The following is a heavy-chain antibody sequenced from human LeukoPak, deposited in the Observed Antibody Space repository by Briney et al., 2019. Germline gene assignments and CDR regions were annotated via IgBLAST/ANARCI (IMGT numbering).Heavy chain of an antibody. V-gene: IGHV3-23*01. CDR1: GFTFSSYA. D-gene: IGHD3-3*01. CDR2: ISGGGGTT. J-gene: IGHJ4*02. CDR3: ARGFGFWSGYYRHFDY. Sequence: PGGSLRLSCAASGFTFSSYAMSWVRQAPGKGLEWVSAISGGGGTTYYADPVKGRFTISRDNAKNSLYLQMNSLRAEDTAVYYCARGFGFWSGYYRHFDYWGQGTLVTVSS.